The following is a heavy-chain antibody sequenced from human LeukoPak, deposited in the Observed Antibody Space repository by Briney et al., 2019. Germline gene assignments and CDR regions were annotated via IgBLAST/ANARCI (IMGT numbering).Heavy chain of an antibody. J-gene: IGHJ4*02. CDR1: GYTFTSYG. D-gene: IGHD1-26*01. V-gene: IGHV1-18*01. CDR3: CQSGSSDPYRY. Sequence: ASVKVSCKASGYTFTSYGISWVRQAPGQGLEWMGWISAYNGNTNYAQKLQGRVTMTTDISTSTAYMELRSLRSDDTAVYYCCQSGSSDPYRYWGQGTLVTVSS. CDR2: ISAYNGNT.